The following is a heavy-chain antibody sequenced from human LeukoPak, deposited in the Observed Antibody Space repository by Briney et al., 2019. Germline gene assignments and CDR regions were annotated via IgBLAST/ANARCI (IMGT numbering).Heavy chain of an antibody. Sequence: PGRSLRLSCAASGFTFSSYAMHWVRQAPGKGLEWVAVISYDGSNKYYADSVKGRFIISRDNSENTLSLQVNSLSAEDTAVYHCARRSSTLYEGCWGRGTLVTVSS. CDR2: ISYDGSNK. CDR3: ARRSSTLYEGC. J-gene: IGHJ4*02. CDR1: GFTFSSYA. D-gene: IGHD6-13*01. V-gene: IGHV3-30*14.